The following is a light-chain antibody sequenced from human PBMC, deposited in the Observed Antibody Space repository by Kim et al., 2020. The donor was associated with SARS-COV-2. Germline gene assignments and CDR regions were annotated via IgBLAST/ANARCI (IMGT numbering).Light chain of an antibody. CDR2: GRS. V-gene: IGLV3-19*01. CDR3: QSRDSGGNVV. Sequence: SSELTQDPAVSVALGQTVRITCQGDSLRSYYATWYQQKPRQAPLLVIFGRSNRHSGIPDRFSGSTSGNTASLTISGAHAEDEADFYCQSRDSGGNVVFGGGTHLTAL. J-gene: IGLJ2*01. CDR1: SLRSYY.